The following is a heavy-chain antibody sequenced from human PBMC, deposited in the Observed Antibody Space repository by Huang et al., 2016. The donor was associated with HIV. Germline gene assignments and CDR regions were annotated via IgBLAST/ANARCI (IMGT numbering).Heavy chain of an antibody. V-gene: IGHV3-30*18. CDR2: ISYDGSNG. CDR3: AKESRWYSDLDN. J-gene: IGHJ4*02. CDR1: GFTFNNFG. D-gene: IGHD2-15*01. Sequence: QVQLVESGGGVVQPGRSLRLSCVASGFTFNNFGMHWVRQAPGKGLEWVAVISYDGSNGRYSESVNGRFTISRDNPMDTLYLQMNSLRPDDTAVYYCAKESRWYSDLDNWGQGTLVTVSS.